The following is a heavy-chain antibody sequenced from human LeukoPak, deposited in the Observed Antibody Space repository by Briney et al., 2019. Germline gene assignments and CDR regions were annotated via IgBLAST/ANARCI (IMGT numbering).Heavy chain of an antibody. CDR3: AGSLAYCGGDCRLGDY. CDR2: VNTVGTT. D-gene: IGHD2-21*02. Sequence: TGGSLRLSCAASGFTVSNNYMGWVRQAPARGLEWVSVVNTVGTTYYADSVRGRFSISRDNSKNTLSLQMNSLRVEDTAVYYCAGSLAYCGGDCRLGDYWGQGTLVTVSS. V-gene: IGHV3-66*01. CDR1: GFTVSNNY. J-gene: IGHJ4*02.